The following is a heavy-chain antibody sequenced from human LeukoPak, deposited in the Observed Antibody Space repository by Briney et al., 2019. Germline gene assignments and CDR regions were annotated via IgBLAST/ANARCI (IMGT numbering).Heavy chain of an antibody. J-gene: IGHJ4*02. D-gene: IGHD5-12*01. CDR3: ARSEYSGYPELDY. Sequence: GGSLRLSCAASGFTFSSYWMHWVRQAPGKGLVWVSRINSDGSSTSYADSVKGRFTISRDNAKNTLYLQMNSLRAEDTAVYYCARSEYSGYPELDYWGQGTLVTVSS. CDR2: INSDGSST. V-gene: IGHV3-74*01. CDR1: GFTFSSYW.